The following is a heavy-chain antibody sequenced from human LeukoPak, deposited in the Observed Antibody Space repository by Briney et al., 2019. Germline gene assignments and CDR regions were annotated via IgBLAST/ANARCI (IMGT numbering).Heavy chain of an antibody. V-gene: IGHV3-21*01. CDR2: ISSSSSYI. CDR3: ARDLVPAAIRGAFDI. J-gene: IGHJ3*02. D-gene: IGHD2-2*02. Sequence: PGGSLRLSCAASGFTFSSYSMNWVRLAPGKGLEWVSSISSSSSYIYYADSVKGRFTISRDNAKNSLYLQMNSLRAEDTAVYYCARDLVPAAIRGAFDIWGQGTMVTVSS. CDR1: GFTFSSYS.